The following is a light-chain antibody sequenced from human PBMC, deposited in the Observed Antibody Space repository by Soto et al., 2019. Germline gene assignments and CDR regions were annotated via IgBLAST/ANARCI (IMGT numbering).Light chain of an antibody. CDR2: KIS. V-gene: IGKV2-24*01. Sequence: EIVMTQTPLSSRVTLGQPASISCRSSQSLVHSDGNTYLNWLHQRPGQPPRLLLYKISNRFFGVPDRFSGSGAGTHFTLTINRVEAEDVGVYYCMQATQPTWTFGQGTKVDIK. J-gene: IGKJ1*01. CDR3: MQATQPTWT. CDR1: QSLVHSDGNTY.